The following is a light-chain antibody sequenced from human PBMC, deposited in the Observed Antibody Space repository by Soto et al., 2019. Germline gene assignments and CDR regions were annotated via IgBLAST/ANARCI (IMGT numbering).Light chain of an antibody. CDR1: QNISSNF. V-gene: IGKV3-20*01. CDR3: QQYGGSPRT. J-gene: IGKJ1*01. CDR2: GAS. Sequence: TGFNQSPCTLSLQPGAGPTLSCRAGQNISSNFLAWYQQKRGQAPRLLIHGASNRATGIPYRFSGSGSGTDFTLTITRLEPEDFAVYYCQQYGGSPRTFGQGTNVDIK.